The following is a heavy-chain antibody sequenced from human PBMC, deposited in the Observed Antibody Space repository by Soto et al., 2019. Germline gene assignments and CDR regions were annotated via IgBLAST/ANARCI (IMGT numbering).Heavy chain of an antibody. CDR2: IYYSGST. Sequence: PSETLSLTCTVSGGSISSSSYYWGWIRQPPGKGLEWIGSIYYSGSTYYNPSLKSRVTISVDTSKNQFSLKLSSVTAADTAVYYCARHPKDLYGAPVYYFDYWGQGTLVTVS. D-gene: IGHD4-17*01. CDR1: GGSISSSSYY. CDR3: ARHPKDLYGAPVYYFDY. V-gene: IGHV4-39*01. J-gene: IGHJ4*02.